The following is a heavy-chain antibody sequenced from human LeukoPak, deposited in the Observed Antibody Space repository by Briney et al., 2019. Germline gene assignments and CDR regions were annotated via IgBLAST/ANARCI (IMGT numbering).Heavy chain of an antibody. J-gene: IGHJ4*02. CDR3: EIYTGYDSF. V-gene: IGHV1-8*01. CDR2: MSPDSGYT. CDR1: GYTFTSYD. D-gene: IGHD5-12*01. Sequence: ASVKVSCKAFGYTFTSYDINWVRQATGQGLEWMGWMSPDSGYTGYAQTFQGRVTLTRNTSVSTAFMELSGLRSEDTAVYYCEIYTGYDSFWGQGTLITVSS.